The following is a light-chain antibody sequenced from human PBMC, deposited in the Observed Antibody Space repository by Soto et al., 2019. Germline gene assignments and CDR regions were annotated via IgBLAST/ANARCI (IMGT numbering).Light chain of an antibody. CDR2: VDSDGSH. J-gene: IGLJ3*02. CDR3: QTWGTGIRV. CDR1: SGHSSYA. Sequence: QPVLTQAPSASASLGASVKLTCTLSSGHSSYAIAWHQQQPEKGPRYLMKVDSDGSHNKGDGIPDRFSGSSSGTERYPTISSLQSEDEADYYCQTWGTGIRVFGGGTQLTVL. V-gene: IGLV4-69*01.